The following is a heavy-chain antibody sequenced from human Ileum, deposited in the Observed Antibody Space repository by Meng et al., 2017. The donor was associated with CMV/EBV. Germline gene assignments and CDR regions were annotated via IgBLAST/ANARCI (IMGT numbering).Heavy chain of an antibody. CDR2: SDTTGTDL. D-gene: IGHD1-14*01. CDR3: AKDRTPDSRYNFDC. V-gene: IGHV3-21*04. J-gene: IGHJ4*02. CDR1: GLSLRAYR. Sequence: GESLKISCAVSGLSLRAYRMHWVRQAPGKGLEWISYSDTTGTDLSYADSVKGRFTISRDNSKSVMYLEMNSLRVEDTAVYYCAKDRTPDSRYNFDCWGQGTLVTVSS.